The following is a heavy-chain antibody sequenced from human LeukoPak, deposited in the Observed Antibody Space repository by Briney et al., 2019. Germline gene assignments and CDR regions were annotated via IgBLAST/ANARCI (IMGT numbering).Heavy chain of an antibody. CDR3: ARYDFGSGWYYFDY. Sequence: SETLSLTCTVSGGSISTYYWSWIRQPPGKGLEWIGYIYYSGSTNYNPSLKSRVTISVDTSKNQFSLKLSSVTAADTAVYYCARYDFGSGWYYFDYWGQGTLATVSS. D-gene: IGHD6-19*01. V-gene: IGHV4-59*08. CDR1: GGSISTYY. J-gene: IGHJ4*02. CDR2: IYYSGST.